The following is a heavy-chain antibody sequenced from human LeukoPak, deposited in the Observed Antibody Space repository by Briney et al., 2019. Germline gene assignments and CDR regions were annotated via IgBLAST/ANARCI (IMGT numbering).Heavy chain of an antibody. CDR3: ATYSSGRRGYYFDS. J-gene: IGHJ4*02. CDR1: GFTVSSNY. V-gene: IGHV3-66*01. CDR2: SYSGNTT. D-gene: IGHD6-19*01. Sequence: GGSLRLSCAASGFTVSSNYMSWVRQAPGKGLEWVAISYSGNTTYCADSVRGRFTISRDKSKNRLHLQMNSLRAEDTAVYYCATYSSGRRGYYFDSWGQGTLVTVSS.